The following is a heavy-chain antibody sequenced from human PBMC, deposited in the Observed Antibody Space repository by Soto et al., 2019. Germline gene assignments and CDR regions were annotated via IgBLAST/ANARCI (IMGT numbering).Heavy chain of an antibody. CDR1: EFTFSSYA. V-gene: IGHV3-23*01. J-gene: IGHJ6*03. CDR2: VTGNGGNT. Sequence: EVQLLESGGGLVQPGGSLRLSCAASEFTFSSYAMTWVRQVPGQGLEWVATVTGNGGNTYYADSVKGRFTISRDNSKNTLYLQMNSLRAEDTAVYYCAKHGGVSYYYYMDVWGKGTMVTVSS. D-gene: IGHD3-16*01. CDR3: AKHGGVSYYYYMDV.